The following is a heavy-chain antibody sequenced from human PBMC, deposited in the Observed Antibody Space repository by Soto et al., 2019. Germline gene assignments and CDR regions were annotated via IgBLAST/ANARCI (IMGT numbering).Heavy chain of an antibody. J-gene: IGHJ5*02. CDR3: ARMLGPTIRWLAP. V-gene: IGHV1-18*01. Sequence: QVQLVQSGAEVTKPGASVKVSCKASGYTFTSYGISWVRQAPGQGLEWMGWIGTYNGNTNYAQKFQGRVTMTTDTSTSTVYMELRSLSSDDTAVFYCARMLGPTIRWLAPWGQGTLVTVSS. D-gene: IGHD1-26*01. CDR1: GYTFTSYG. CDR2: IGTYNGNT.